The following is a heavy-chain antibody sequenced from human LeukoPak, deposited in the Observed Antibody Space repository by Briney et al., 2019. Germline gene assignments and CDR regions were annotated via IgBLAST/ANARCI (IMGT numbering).Heavy chain of an antibody. CDR2: IRSKAYGGTT. D-gene: IGHD2-2*01. J-gene: IGHJ4*02. CDR1: GFTFGDYA. CDR3: TSEDIVVVPAARLTRFDY. V-gene: IGHV3-49*04. Sequence: PGGSLRLSCTASGFTFGDYAMSWVRQAPGKGLVWVGFIRSKAYGGTTEYAASVKGRFTISRDDSKSIAYLQMNSLKTEDTAVYYCTSEDIVVVPAARLTRFDYWGQGTLVTVSS.